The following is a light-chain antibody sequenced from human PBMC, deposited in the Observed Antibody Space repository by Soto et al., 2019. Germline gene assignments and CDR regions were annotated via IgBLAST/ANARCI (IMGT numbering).Light chain of an antibody. J-gene: IGKJ5*01. V-gene: IGKV3-20*01. Sequence: EIVLTQSPGTLSLSPGERATLSCRASQSVSGSCLAWYQQKPGQAPRLLIYGASSRATGIPDRFSGSGSATDFTLTISRLEPEDFAVYYCQQYGASPITFGQGTRLEI. CDR3: QQYGASPIT. CDR1: QSVSGSC. CDR2: GAS.